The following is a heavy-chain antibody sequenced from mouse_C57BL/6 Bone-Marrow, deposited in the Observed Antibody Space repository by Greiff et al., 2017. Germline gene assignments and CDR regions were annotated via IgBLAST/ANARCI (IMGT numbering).Heavy chain of an antibody. CDR1: GYTFTDYE. CDR3: TTVLNWYFDV. Sequence: QVQLQQSGAELVRPGASVTLSCKASGYTFTDYEMHWVKQTPVHGLEWIGAIDPETGGTAYNQKFKGKAILTADKSSSTAYMELRNLTSEDSAVYYCTTVLNWYFDVWGTGTTVTVSS. J-gene: IGHJ1*03. V-gene: IGHV1-15*01. CDR2: IDPETGGT.